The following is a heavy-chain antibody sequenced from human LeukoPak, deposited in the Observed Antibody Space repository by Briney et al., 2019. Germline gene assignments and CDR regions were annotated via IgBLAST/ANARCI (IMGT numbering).Heavy chain of an antibody. V-gene: IGHV3-11*04. CDR1: GFTFSDYN. CDR3: GRTYYYDSSGYVYQ. CDR2: ISRSGSTK. Sequence: GGSLRLSCAASGFTFSDYNMRWIRQAPGKGLEWVSSISRSGSTKYYADSVKGRFTISRDNAKNTLYLQMNSLRAEDTAMYYCGRTYYYDSSGYVYQWGQGTLVTVSS. D-gene: IGHD3-22*01. J-gene: IGHJ4*02.